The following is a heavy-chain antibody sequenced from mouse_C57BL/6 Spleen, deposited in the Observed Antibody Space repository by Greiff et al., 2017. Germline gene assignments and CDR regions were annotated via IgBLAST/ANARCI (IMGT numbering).Heavy chain of an antibody. Sequence: QVQLQQSGAELVKPGASVKLSCKASGYTFTSYWMQWVQQRPGQGLEWIGEIDPSDSYTNYNQKFKGKATLTVDTSSSTAYMQLSSLTSEDSAVYYCARGGIYYGNYDYWGQGTTLTVSS. CDR2: IDPSDSYT. CDR1: GYTFTSYW. V-gene: IGHV1-50*01. J-gene: IGHJ2*01. D-gene: IGHD2-1*01. CDR3: ARGGIYYGNYDY.